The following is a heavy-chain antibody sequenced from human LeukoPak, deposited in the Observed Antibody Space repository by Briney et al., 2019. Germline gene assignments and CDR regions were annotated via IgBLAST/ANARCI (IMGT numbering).Heavy chain of an antibody. CDR3: ARDIVGATDY. CDR1: GFTFSSYS. D-gene: IGHD1-26*01. J-gene: IGHJ4*02. CDR2: ISSSSSYI. Sequence: GGSLRLSCAASGFTFSSYSMNWVRQAPGKGLELVSSISSSSSYIYYTDSVKGRFTISRDNAKNSLYLQMDSLRAEDTAVYYCARDIVGATDYWGQGTLVTVSS. V-gene: IGHV3-21*01.